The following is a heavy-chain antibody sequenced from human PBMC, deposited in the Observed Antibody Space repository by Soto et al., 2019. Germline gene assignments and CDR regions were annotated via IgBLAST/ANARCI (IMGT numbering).Heavy chain of an antibody. D-gene: IGHD3-9*01. CDR2: MHHSGNT. CDR3: ARDHEYSDNIWAFDF. V-gene: IGHV4-4*02. J-gene: IGHJ3*01. Sequence: CGRQPPGKGLEWIGEMHHSGNTNYNPSLKTRVTISIDKSKNQFSLKLTSLTAADTAVYYCARDHEYSDNIWAFDFWGQGTVVT.